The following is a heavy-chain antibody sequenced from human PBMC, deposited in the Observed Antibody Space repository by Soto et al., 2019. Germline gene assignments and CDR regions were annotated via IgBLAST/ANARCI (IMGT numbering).Heavy chain of an antibody. D-gene: IGHD3-22*01. CDR3: AKEWFGSSGYYDYYGMDV. CDR2: IWYDGSNK. CDR1: GFTFSSYG. J-gene: IGHJ6*02. Sequence: GGSLRLSCAASGFTFSSYGMHWVRQAPGKGLEWVAVIWYDGSNKYYADSVKGRFTISRDNSKNTLYLQMNSLRAEDKAGYYCAKEWFGSSGYYDYYGMDVWGQGTTVTVSS. V-gene: IGHV3-33*06.